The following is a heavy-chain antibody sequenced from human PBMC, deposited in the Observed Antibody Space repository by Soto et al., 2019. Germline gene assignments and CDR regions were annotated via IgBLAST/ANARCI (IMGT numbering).Heavy chain of an antibody. CDR1: GGSISSYY. J-gene: IGHJ3*02. V-gene: IGHV4-59*08. CDR2: IYYSGST. Sequence: SETLSLTCTVSGGSISSYYWSWIRQPPGKGLEWIGYIYYSGSTNYNPSLKSRVTISVDTSKDQFSLKLSSVTAADTAVYYCARLPDAFDIWGQGTMVTVSS. CDR3: ARLPDAFDI.